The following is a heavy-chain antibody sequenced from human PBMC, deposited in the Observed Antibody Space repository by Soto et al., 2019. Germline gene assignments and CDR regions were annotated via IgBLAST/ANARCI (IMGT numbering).Heavy chain of an antibody. V-gene: IGHV4-39*01. D-gene: IGHD3-10*01. CDR3: ATVWFGESQH. Sequence: QLQLQESGPGLVKPSETLSLTCTVSGGSISSSYYWVWIRQPPGKGLEWIGSIYYSGSTYYNPSLKSPVTISVDTSKTQFSLKLSSVTAADTAVYYCATVWFGESQHWGQGTLVTVSS. J-gene: IGHJ1*01. CDR2: IYYSGST. CDR1: GGSISSSYY.